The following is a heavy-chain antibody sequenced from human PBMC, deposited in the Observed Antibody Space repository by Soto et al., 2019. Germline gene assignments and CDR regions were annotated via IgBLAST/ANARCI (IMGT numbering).Heavy chain of an antibody. V-gene: IGHV1-69*01. D-gene: IGHD4-17*01. CDR3: ARTVYGDYEGAFDI. Sequence: QVQLVQSGAEVKKPGSSVKVSCKASGGTFSSYAISWVRQAPGQGLEWMGGIIPIFGTANYAQKFQGRVTITADESTSTAYMERSSLRSEGAAVYYCARTVYGDYEGAFDIWGQGTMVTVSS. CDR1: GGTFSSYA. CDR2: IIPIFGTA. J-gene: IGHJ3*02.